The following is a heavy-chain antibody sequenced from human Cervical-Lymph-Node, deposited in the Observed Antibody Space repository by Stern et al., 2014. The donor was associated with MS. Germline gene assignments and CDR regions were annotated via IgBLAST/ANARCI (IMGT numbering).Heavy chain of an antibody. V-gene: IGHV3-48*02. CDR2: ISSSSSTI. CDR3: ARDHLTVAGTNYYGMDV. J-gene: IGHJ6*02. CDR1: GFTFSSYS. Sequence: VQLVESGGGLVQPGGSLRLSCAASGFTFSSYSMNWVRQAPGKGLEWVSYISSSSSTIYYADSVKGRFTISRDNAKNSLYLQMNSLRDEDTAVYYCARDHLTVAGTNYYGMDVWGQGTTVTVSS. D-gene: IGHD6-19*01.